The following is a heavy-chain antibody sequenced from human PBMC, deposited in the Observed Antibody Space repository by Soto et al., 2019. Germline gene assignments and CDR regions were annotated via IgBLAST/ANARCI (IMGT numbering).Heavy chain of an antibody. CDR3: AKDRSGGSGSYYKSEDWFDP. D-gene: IGHD3-10*01. V-gene: IGHV3-23*01. J-gene: IGHJ5*02. CDR1: GFTVSSYA. Sequence: GGSLRLSCAASGFTVSSYAVSWVRQAPGKGLEWVSGISGYGGDTYYADSVKGRFTISRDSSKNTLYLQMNSLRAEDTAIYYCAKDRSGGSGSYYKSEDWFDPWGQGTLVTVSS. CDR2: ISGYGGDT.